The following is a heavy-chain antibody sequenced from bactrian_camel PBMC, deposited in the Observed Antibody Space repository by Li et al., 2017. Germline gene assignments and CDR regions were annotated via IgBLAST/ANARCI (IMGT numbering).Heavy chain of an antibody. CDR2: ISWTGNT. D-gene: IGHD1*01. V-gene: IGHV3S60*01. Sequence: HVQLVESGGGLAQAGEALRLACTASGLGFAAYRMGWFRQAPGKEREGVSCISWTGNTNYTDSVKGRFTISRDNAKNTLYLQMNSLKPEDTAMYYCAAEQFRGLEAWEFPCGGSQGTQVTVS. J-gene: IGHJ4*01. CDR1: GLGFAAYR.